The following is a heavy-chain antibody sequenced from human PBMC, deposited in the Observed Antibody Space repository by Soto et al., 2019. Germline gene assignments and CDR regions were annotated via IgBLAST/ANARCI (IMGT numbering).Heavy chain of an antibody. CDR1: GDSISSSNYY. CDR3: ARDRITQWLLDY. D-gene: IGHD6-19*01. Sequence: SETLSLTCTVSGDSISSSNYYWGWIRQPPGKGLEWIGSLYYSGNTYYNPSLKSRVTISVDTSKNQFSLKLSSVTAADTAVYYCARDRITQWLLDYWGQGTLVTVSS. CDR2: LYYSGNT. J-gene: IGHJ4*02. V-gene: IGHV4-39*02.